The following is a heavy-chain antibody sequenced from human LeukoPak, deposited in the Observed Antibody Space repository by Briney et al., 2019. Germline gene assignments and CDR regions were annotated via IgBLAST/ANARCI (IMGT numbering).Heavy chain of an antibody. V-gene: IGHV3-30*18. CDR3: ANAHPSSYYFDY. CDR1: GFTFSSYG. D-gene: IGHD6-6*01. J-gene: IGHJ4*02. Sequence: PGGSLRLSCAASGFTFSSYGMHWVRQAPGKGLEWVAVISYDGSNKYYADSVKGRFTISRDNSKNTLYLQMNSLRAEDTAVYYCANAHPSSYYFDYWGQGTLVTVSS. CDR2: ISYDGSNK.